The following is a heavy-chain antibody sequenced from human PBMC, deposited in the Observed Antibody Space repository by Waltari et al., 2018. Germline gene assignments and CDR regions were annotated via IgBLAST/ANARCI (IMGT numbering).Heavy chain of an antibody. CDR3: ARALSYYGMDV. CDR2: IGTAGDT. J-gene: IGHJ6*02. Sequence: EVQLVESGGGLVQPGGSLRLSCAASGFTFSSYDMHWVRQATGKGLEWGSAIGTAGDTYYPGSVKGRFTISRENAKNSLYLQMNSLRAGDTAVYYCARALSYYGMDVWGQGTTVTVSS. CDR1: GFTFSSYD. V-gene: IGHV3-13*01.